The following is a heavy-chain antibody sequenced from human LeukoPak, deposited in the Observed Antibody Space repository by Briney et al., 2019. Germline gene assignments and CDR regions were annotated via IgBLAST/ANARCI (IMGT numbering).Heavy chain of an antibody. CDR3: ARDSTGYCSSTSCSKPLYYYYGMDV. Sequence: GASVKVSCKASGGTFSSYAISWVRQAPGQGLEWMGWINPNSGGTNYAQKFQGWVTMTRGTSISTAYMELSRLRSGDTAVYYCARDSTGYCSSTSCSKPLYYYYGMDVWGQGTTVTVSS. J-gene: IGHJ6*02. CDR1: GGTFSSYA. D-gene: IGHD2-2*01. V-gene: IGHV1-2*04. CDR2: INPNSGGT.